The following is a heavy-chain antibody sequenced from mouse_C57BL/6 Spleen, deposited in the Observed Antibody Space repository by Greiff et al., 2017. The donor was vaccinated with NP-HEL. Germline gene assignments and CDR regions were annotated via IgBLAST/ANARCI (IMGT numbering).Heavy chain of an antibody. D-gene: IGHD1-1*01. J-gene: IGHJ4*01. Sequence: VQLQQSGPELVKPGASVKISCKASGYTFTDYYMNWVKQSHGKSLEWIGDINPNNGGTSYNQKFKGKATLTVDKSSSTAYMELRSLTSEDSAVYYCARGFTTVVAPYAMDYWGQGTSVTVSS. CDR1: GYTFTDYY. CDR3: ARGFTTVVAPYAMDY. V-gene: IGHV1-26*01. CDR2: INPNNGGT.